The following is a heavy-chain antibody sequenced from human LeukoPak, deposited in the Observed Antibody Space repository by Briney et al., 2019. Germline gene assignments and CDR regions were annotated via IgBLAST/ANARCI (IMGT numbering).Heavy chain of an antibody. CDR2: MYYSGST. J-gene: IGHJ5*02. V-gene: IGHV4-30-4*01. CDR3: ARPYYYDSRIDP. D-gene: IGHD3-22*01. Sequence: SQTLSLTCTVSGGSICSGDYYWSWIRQPPGKGLEWIAYMYYSGSTYYYPSLKSRVTMSADTSKNQLSLKLSSVTAADTAVYYCARPYYYDSRIDPWGQGILVTVSS. CDR1: GGSICSGDYY.